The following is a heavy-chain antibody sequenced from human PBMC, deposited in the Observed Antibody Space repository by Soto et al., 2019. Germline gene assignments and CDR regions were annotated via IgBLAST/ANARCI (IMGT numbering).Heavy chain of an antibody. D-gene: IGHD3-22*01. V-gene: IGHV4-39*01. CDR3: ARDFFDSSDYTTNWFDP. J-gene: IGHJ5*02. CDR1: Y. Sequence: YWAWIRQPPGEGLEWIGSIYHTGNAYYNPSLKSRVTISVDTSKNQFSLKLTSVTAADAALHYCARDFFDSSDYTTNWFDPWGQGTLVTVSS. CDR2: IYHTGNA.